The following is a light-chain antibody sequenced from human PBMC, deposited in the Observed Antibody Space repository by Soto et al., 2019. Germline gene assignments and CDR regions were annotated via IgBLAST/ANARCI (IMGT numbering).Light chain of an antibody. Sequence: QSALTQPPSASGSPGQSVTISCTGTSSDVGTYNYVSWYQQHPGKAPKLIIFEINKRPSGVPDRFSGSKSGNTASLTVSGLQTEDEADYYCSSFAAHRVFGGGTKLTVL. CDR2: EIN. V-gene: IGLV2-8*01. CDR1: SSDVGTYNY. CDR3: SSFAAHRV. J-gene: IGLJ3*02.